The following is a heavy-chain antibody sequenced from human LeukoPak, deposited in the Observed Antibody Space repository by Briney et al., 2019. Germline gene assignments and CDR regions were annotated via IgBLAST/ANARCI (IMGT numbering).Heavy chain of an antibody. V-gene: IGHV1-24*01. CDR2: FDPEDGET. CDR3: ATQLNWNYVLFY. CDR1: GYTLTELS. J-gene: IGHJ4*02. Sequence: ASVKVSCKVSGYTLTELSMNWVRQAPGKGLGWMGGFDPEDGETIYAQKFQGRVTMTEDTSTDTAYMELSSLRSEDTAVYYCATQLNWNYVLFYWGQGTLVTVSS. D-gene: IGHD1-7*01.